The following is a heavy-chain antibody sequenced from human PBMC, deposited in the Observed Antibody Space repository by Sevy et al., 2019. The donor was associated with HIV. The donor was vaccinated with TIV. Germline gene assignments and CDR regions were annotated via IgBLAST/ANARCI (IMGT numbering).Heavy chain of an antibody. CDR3: ATTKDYYESSGDPFDY. CDR1: GYTLTSLS. D-gene: IGHD3-22*01. Sequence: ASVKVSCKVSGYTLTSLSMHWVRQTPGKGLEWMGSFDPEDGERIYAQKFQVRVAMTEDTSTDTAYMELSSLRSEDTAVYYCATTKDYYESSGDPFDYWGQGTPVTVSS. J-gene: IGHJ4*02. V-gene: IGHV1-24*01. CDR2: FDPEDGER.